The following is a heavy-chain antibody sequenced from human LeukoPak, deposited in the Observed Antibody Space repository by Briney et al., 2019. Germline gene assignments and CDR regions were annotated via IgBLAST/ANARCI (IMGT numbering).Heavy chain of an antibody. CDR1: GGSISSYY. CDR3: ASYYDFWSGYGDPSGYFQH. V-gene: IGHV4-59*01. D-gene: IGHD3-3*01. Sequence: SETLSLTCTVSGGSISSYYWSWIRQPPGKGLEWIGYISYSGSTNYNPSLKSRVTISVDTSKNQFSLKLSSVTAADTAVYYCASYYDFWSGYGDPSGYFQHWGQGTLVTVSS. J-gene: IGHJ1*01. CDR2: ISYSGST.